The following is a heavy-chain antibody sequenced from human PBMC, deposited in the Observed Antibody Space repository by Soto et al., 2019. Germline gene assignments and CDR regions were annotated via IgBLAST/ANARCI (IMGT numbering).Heavy chain of an antibody. J-gene: IGHJ5*02. CDR1: GGTFSSYG. CDR3: ARESALPDNWFDP. CDR2: ISAYNGNT. Sequence: ASVKVSCKASGGTFSSYGISWVRQAPGQGLEWMGWISAYNGNTNYAQKLQGRVTMTTDTSTSTAYMELRSLRSDDTAVYYCARESALPDNWFDPWGQGTLVTVSS. V-gene: IGHV1-18*01. D-gene: IGHD1-26*01.